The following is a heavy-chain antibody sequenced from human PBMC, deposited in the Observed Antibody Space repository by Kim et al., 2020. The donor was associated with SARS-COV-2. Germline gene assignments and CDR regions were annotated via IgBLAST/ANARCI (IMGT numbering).Heavy chain of an antibody. Sequence: ASVKVSCKSSGYTFTSYGISWVRQAPGQGLEWMGWISAYNGNTNYAQKLQGRVTMTTDTSTSTAYMELRSLRSDDTAVYYCARDAPYYDILTGYYTGDYDYGMDVWGQGTTVTVSS. CDR1: GYTFTSYG. J-gene: IGHJ6*02. D-gene: IGHD3-9*01. CDR2: ISAYNGNT. CDR3: ARDAPYYDILTGYYTGDYDYGMDV. V-gene: IGHV1-18*01.